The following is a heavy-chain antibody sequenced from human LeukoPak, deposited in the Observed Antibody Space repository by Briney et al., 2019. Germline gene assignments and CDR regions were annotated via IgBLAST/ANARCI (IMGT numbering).Heavy chain of an antibody. CDR2: SHNDGNSV. J-gene: IGHJ4*02. D-gene: IGHD3-10*01. V-gene: IGHV3-74*01. CDR1: GFDFSRYW. CDR3: VRHNYGYDY. Sequence: GGSLRLSCAASGFDFSRYWMHWVRQVPGKEVVWVSHSHNDGNSVSYEDSVKGRFTVSRDNAKNTLYLQMNRLRAEDTAVYYCVRHNYGYDYWGQGTQVTVPS.